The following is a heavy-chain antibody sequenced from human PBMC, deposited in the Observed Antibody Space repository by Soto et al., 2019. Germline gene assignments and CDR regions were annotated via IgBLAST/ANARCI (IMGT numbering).Heavy chain of an antibody. CDR3: ARVRKGGFDY. V-gene: IGHV3-30-3*01. CDR2: ISYDGSNK. D-gene: IGHD3-16*01. CDR1: GFTFSSYA. Sequence: VQLVESGGGLVKPGGSLRLSCAASGFTFSSYAMHWVRQAPGKGLEWVAVISYDGSNKYYADSVKGRFTISRDNSKNTLYLQMNSLRAEDTAVYYCARVRKGGFDYWGQGTLVTVSS. J-gene: IGHJ4*02.